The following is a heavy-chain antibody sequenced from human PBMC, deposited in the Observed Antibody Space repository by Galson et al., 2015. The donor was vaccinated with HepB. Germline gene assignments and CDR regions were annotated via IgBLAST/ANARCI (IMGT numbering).Heavy chain of an antibody. Sequence: SVKVSCKASGYTFSNYAISWVRQAPGQGLEWMGWISLYNGNTHYALNFQGRVTMTTDTSTSTAYMELGSLRVDDTAVYYCARRHDYGGNSGNDYWGQGTLLTVSS. V-gene: IGHV1-18*01. CDR1: GYTFSNYA. D-gene: IGHD4-23*01. CDR3: ARRHDYGGNSGNDY. CDR2: ISLYNGNT. J-gene: IGHJ4*02.